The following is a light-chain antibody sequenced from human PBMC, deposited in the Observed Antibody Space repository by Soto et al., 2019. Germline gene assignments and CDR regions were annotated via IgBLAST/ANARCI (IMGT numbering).Light chain of an antibody. J-gene: IGKJ1*01. CDR3: QQTYITPQT. V-gene: IGKV1-39*01. CDR1: QTIANY. Sequence: DIQMTQSPSSLSASVGDRVTITCRASQTIANYLNWYQQKPGKAPKLLIYTASSLQSGVPSRFSGSGSGTDFTLTNSTLQPEDFATYYCQQTYITPQTFGQGTKVEIK. CDR2: TAS.